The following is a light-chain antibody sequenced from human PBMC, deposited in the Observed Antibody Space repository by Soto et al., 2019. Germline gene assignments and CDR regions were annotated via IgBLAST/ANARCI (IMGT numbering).Light chain of an antibody. J-gene: IGKJ5*01. Sequence: DIVLTQSPATLSLSPGERATLSCRASQSVSTSLAWHQQRPGQAPRLLIYDASKRATGIPARFSGSGSGTDFTLTISSLEPEDFAVYYCQQRSNWPITFGQGTRLEIK. CDR2: DAS. V-gene: IGKV3-11*01. CDR3: QQRSNWPIT. CDR1: QSVSTS.